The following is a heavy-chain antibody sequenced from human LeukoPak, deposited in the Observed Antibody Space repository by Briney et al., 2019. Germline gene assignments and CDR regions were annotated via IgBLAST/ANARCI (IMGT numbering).Heavy chain of an antibody. CDR3: TRADTVVVVPDF. CDR1: GFTFSSYW. CDR2: VNSDGSST. J-gene: IGHJ4*02. D-gene: IGHD2-15*01. Sequence: PGGSLRLSCAASGFTFSSYWMSWVRQAPGKGPVWVSRVNSDGSSTNYADSVKGRFTISRDNARNTLYLQMNSLRAEDTALYYCTRADTVVVVPDFWGQGTLVTVSS. V-gene: IGHV3-74*01.